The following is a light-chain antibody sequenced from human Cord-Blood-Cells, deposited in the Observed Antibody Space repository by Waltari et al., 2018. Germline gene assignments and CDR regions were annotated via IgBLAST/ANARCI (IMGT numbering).Light chain of an antibody. CDR3: QQYNSYSPYT. CDR1: QSISSW. J-gene: IGKJ2*01. CDR2: KAS. Sequence: DIQITQSPSTLSASVGDRVTITSRASQSISSWLAWYQQKPGKAPKLLIYKASSLESGVPSRFSGSGSGTEFTLTISSLQPDDFATYYCQQYNSYSPYTFGQGTKLEIK. V-gene: IGKV1-5*03.